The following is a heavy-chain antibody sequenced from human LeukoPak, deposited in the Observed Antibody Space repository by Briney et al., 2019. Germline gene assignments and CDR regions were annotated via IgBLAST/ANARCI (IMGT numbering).Heavy chain of an antibody. V-gene: IGHV4-4*07. D-gene: IGHD3-10*01. J-gene: IGHJ6*03. CDR3: ARDITMAGYYYYYMDV. Sequence: SETLSLTCTVSGGSISSYYWSWIRQPAGKGLEWIGRIYTSGSTNYNPSLKSRVTTSVDTSKNQFSLKLSSVTAADTAVYYCARDITMAGYYYYYMDVWGKGTTVTVSS. CDR1: GGSISSYY. CDR2: IYTSGST.